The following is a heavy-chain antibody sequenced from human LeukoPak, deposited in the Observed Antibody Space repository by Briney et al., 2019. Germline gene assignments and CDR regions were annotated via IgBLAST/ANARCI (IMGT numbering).Heavy chain of an antibody. CDR1: GYTFTSYY. Sequence: ASVKVSCKASGYTFTSYYMHWVRQAPGQGLEWMGIINPSGGSTSYAQKFQGRVTMTRDTSISTAYMELSRLRSDDTAVYYCARDSLGYCSSTSCFTPRQRYYYYMDVWGKGTTVTVSS. CDR3: ARDSLGYCSSTSCFTPRQRYYYYMDV. D-gene: IGHD2-2*01. V-gene: IGHV1-46*01. J-gene: IGHJ6*03. CDR2: INPSGGST.